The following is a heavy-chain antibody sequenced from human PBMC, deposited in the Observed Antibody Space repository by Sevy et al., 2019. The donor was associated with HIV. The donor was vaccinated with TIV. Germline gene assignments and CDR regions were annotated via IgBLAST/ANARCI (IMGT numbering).Heavy chain of an antibody. CDR3: ARDAGKYHDSSTYQYVYAFDI. CDR2: IYFDGTT. Sequence: SETLSLTCTVSGGSIGRYFWSWIRQSPGRGLEWIGYIYFDGTTGDNSTLKSRVTISLDTSKNQFYLSLNSVTAAETAVDYCARDAGKYHDSSTYQYVYAFDIWGQGTLVTVSS. D-gene: IGHD3-22*01. CDR1: GGSIGRYF. J-gene: IGHJ3*02. V-gene: IGHV4-59*01.